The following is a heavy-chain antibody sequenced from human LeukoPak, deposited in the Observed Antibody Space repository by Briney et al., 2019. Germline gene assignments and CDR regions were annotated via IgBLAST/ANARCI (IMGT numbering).Heavy chain of an antibody. CDR1: GYTFTDYY. Sequence: GASVKVSCKASGYTFTDYYMHWVQQAPGQGLEWMGWINPNSGGTNYAQKFQGRVTMTRDTSISTAYMELSRLRSDDTAIYYCARSGGFVPTNNWFDPWGQGTLVTVSS. J-gene: IGHJ5*02. CDR3: ARSGGFVPTNNWFDP. V-gene: IGHV1-2*02. CDR2: INPNSGGT. D-gene: IGHD5-12*01.